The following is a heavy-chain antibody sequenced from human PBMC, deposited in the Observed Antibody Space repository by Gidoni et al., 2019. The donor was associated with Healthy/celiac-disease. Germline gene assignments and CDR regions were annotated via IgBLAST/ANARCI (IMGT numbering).Heavy chain of an antibody. J-gene: IGHJ4*02. CDR2: ISSSSSYI. CDR3: ARDDSSGYYWDY. Sequence: EVQLVESGGGLVKPGGSLRLSCAASGFTFSSYSMNWVRQAPGKGLEWVSSISSSSSYIYYADSVKGRFTISRDNAKNSLYLQMNSLRAEDTAVYYCARDDSSGYYWDYWGQGTLVTVSS. D-gene: IGHD3-22*01. CDR1: GFTFSSYS. V-gene: IGHV3-21*01.